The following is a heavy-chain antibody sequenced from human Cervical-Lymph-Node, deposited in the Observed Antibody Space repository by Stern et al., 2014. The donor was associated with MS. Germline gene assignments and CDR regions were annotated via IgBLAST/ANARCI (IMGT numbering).Heavy chain of an antibody. D-gene: IGHD6-19*01. V-gene: IGHV5-51*01. J-gene: IGHJ4*02. Sequence: VQLVQSGAEGKKPGESLKISCKGSGYSFTSYWIGWVRQMPGKGLERMWIIVPGNCDIRYRPSFQCQVTMSVDKEIRTAYLQWSSLKASDTAMYYCASAFKGSGWIFDYWGQGTLVTVSS. CDR2: IVPGNCDI. CDR3: ASAFKGSGWIFDY. CDR1: GYSFTSYW.